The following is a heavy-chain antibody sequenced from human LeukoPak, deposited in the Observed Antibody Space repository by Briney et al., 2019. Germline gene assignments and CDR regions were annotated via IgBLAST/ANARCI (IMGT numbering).Heavy chain of an antibody. CDR2: ISKDGSDK. D-gene: IGHD5-24*01. Sequence: PGGSLRLSCAASGFTFSDYAMHWVRQAPGKGLEWVAVISKDGSDKYYPGSVRGRFTISRDNSKNTIYLQMDSLRVEDTAVYYCAKEGRSLQTYWGQGTLVTVSS. J-gene: IGHJ4*02. V-gene: IGHV3-30-3*01. CDR3: AKEGRSLQTY. CDR1: GFTFSDYA.